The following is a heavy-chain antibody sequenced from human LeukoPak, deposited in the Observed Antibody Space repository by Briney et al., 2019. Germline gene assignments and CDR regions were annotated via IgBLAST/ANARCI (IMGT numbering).Heavy chain of an antibody. CDR1: GFTFSSYE. Sequence: GSLRLSCAASGFTFSSYEMNWVRQAPGKGLEWVSYISSSGSTIYYADSVKGRFTISRDNAKNSLYLQMNSLRAEDTAVYYCARAILGAPLYYYGMDVWGKGTTVTVSS. J-gene: IGHJ6*04. CDR2: ISSSGSTI. CDR3: ARAILGAPLYYYGMDV. V-gene: IGHV3-48*03. D-gene: IGHD1-26*01.